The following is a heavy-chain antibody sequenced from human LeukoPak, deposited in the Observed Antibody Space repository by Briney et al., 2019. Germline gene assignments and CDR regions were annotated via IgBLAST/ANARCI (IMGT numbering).Heavy chain of an antibody. CDR1: GGSVSSGSYY. Sequence: SETLSLTCTVSGGSVSSGSYYWSWIRQPPGKGLEWIGYIYYSGSAKYNPSLKSRVTISVDTSKNQFSLKLTSVTAADTAVYYCAKIYDSSGYSWFDPWGQGTLVTVSS. J-gene: IGHJ5*02. CDR2: IYYSGSA. D-gene: IGHD3-22*01. V-gene: IGHV4-61*01. CDR3: AKIYDSSGYSWFDP.